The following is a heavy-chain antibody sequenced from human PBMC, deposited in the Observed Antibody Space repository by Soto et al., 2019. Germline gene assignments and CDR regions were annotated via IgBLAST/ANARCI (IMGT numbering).Heavy chain of an antibody. J-gene: IGHJ6*03. CDR3: ARGRDMRKYYYYYYYMDV. Sequence: TLSLTCAVYGGSFSGYYWSWIRQPPGQGLEWIGEINHSGSTNYNPSLKSRVTISVDTSKNQFSLKLSSVTAADTAVYYCARGRDMRKYYYYYYYMDVWGKGTTVTVSS. CDR2: INHSGST. V-gene: IGHV4-34*01. D-gene: IGHD2-15*01. CDR1: GGSFSGYY.